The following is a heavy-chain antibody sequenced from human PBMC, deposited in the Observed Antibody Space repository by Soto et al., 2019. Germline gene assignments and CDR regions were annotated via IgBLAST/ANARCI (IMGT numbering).Heavy chain of an antibody. CDR1: GFTFSSYA. CDR2: ISGSGGST. CDR3: AKVTVLRFLEWSPDAFDI. J-gene: IGHJ3*02. V-gene: IGHV3-23*01. Sequence: PGGSLRLSCAASGFTFSSYAMRWVRQASGKGLEWVSAISGSGGSTYYADSVKGRFTISRDNSKNTLYLQMNSLRAEDTAVYYCAKVTVLRFLEWSPDAFDIWGQGTMVTVSS. D-gene: IGHD3-3*01.